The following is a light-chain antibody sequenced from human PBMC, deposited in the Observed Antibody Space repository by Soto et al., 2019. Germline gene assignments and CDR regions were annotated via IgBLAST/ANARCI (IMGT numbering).Light chain of an antibody. CDR2: GAS. CDR3: QQYGSSPLT. CDR1: QSVTSSY. J-gene: IGKJ4*01. V-gene: IGKV3-20*01. Sequence: EIVLTQSAGTLSLSPGERATLSCRASQSVTSSYLAWYQQKPGQAPRLLIYGASSRATGIPDRFSGSGSGTDFTLTINRLEPEDFALYYCQQYGSSPLTFGGGTRVEIK.